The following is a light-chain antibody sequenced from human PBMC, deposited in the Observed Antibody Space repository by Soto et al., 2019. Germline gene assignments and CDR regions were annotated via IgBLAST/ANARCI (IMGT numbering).Light chain of an antibody. CDR2: GNS. J-gene: IGLJ1*01. CDR1: SSDIGRYKF. CDR3: QSYDSSLSGLGV. V-gene: IGLV1-40*01. Sequence: QSVLTQPASVSGSPGQSVTISCTGTSSDIGRYKFVSWFQQHPGKAPKLLIYGNSNRPSGVPDRFSGSKSGTSASLAITGLQAEDEADYYCQSYDSSLSGLGVFGTGTKVTVL.